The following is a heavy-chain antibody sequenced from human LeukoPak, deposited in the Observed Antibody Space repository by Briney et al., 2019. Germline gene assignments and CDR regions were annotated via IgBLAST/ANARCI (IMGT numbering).Heavy chain of an antibody. V-gene: IGHV4-4*07. J-gene: IGHJ4*02. CDR1: GDSIGNYY. Sequence: SETLSLTCIVSGDSIGNYYWSWIRQPAGKGLEWIGRIYTSGSTNYNPSLKSRVTMSVDTSKNQFSLKLSSVTAADTAVYCCAREGRDGYNYRALDYWGQGTLVSVSS. CDR3: AREGRDGYNYRALDY. D-gene: IGHD5-12*01. CDR2: IYTSGST.